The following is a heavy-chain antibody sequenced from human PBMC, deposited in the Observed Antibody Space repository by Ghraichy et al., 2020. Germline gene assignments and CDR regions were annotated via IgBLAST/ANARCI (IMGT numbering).Heavy chain of an antibody. D-gene: IGHD2-15*01. V-gene: IGHV3-33*01. CDR2: IWYDGSNK. CDR1: GFTFSSYG. J-gene: IGHJ4*02. Sequence: GGSLRLSCAASGFTFSSYGMHWVRQAPGKGLEWVAVIWYDGSNKYYADSVKGRFTISRDNSKNTLYLQMNSLRAEDTAVYYCARDGGTCSGGSCYATPTLYYFDYWGQGTLVTVSS. CDR3: ARDGGTCSGGSCYATPTLYYFDY.